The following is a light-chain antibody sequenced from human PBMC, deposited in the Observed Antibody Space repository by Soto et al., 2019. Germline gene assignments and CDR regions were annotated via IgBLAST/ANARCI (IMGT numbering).Light chain of an antibody. J-gene: IGLJ2*01. CDR1: SSDIGVNNY. CDR2: EVK. V-gene: IGLV2-14*01. CDR3: SSYTSSSTVV. Sequence: QSVLTQPASVSGAPGQSITIPCTGTSSDIGVNNYVSWYKQHPGKAPKLMIYEVKIRPSGVSDRFSGSKSGNTASLTISGLQAEDEADYYCSSYTSSSTVVFGGGTKVTVL.